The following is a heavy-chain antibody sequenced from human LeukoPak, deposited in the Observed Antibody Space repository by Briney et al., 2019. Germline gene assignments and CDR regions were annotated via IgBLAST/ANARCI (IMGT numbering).Heavy chain of an antibody. CDR1: GFSFGSYA. CDR3: ARASGISDY. J-gene: IGHJ4*02. CDR2: ISKSGGYT. Sequence: PGGSLRLSCTASGFSFGSYAMNWVRQAPGKGLEWVSGISKSGGYTYYAEYVKGRFAISRDNSRNTLFLQMHSLGAEDTAVYYCARASGISDYWGQGTLVTVSS. V-gene: IGHV3-23*01. D-gene: IGHD3-16*01.